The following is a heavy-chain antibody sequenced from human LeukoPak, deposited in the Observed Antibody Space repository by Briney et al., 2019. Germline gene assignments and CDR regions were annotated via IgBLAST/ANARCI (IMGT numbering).Heavy chain of an antibody. CDR3: ARGTYYYDSSGYYYYYYYMDV. V-gene: IGHV1-8*03. CDR2: MNPNSGNT. D-gene: IGHD3-22*01. CDR1: GSTFTSYD. J-gene: IGHJ6*03. Sequence: ASVKVSCKASGSTFTSYDINWVRQATGQGLEWMGWMNPNSGNTGYAQKFQGRVTITRNTSISTAYMELSSLRSEDTAVYYCARGTYYYDSSGYYYYYYYMDVWGKGTTVTVSS.